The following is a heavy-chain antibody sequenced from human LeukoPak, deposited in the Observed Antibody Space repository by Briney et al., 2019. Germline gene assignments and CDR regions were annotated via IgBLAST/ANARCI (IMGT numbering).Heavy chain of an antibody. CDR3: AIDCSGGSCYQGELDY. J-gene: IGHJ4*02. CDR2: ISSSSSYI. V-gene: IGHV3-21*01. D-gene: IGHD2-15*01. Sequence: GGSLRLSCAASGFTFSSYSMIWVRQAPGKGLEWVSSISSSSSYIYYADSVKGRFTISRDNAKNSLYLQMNSLRAEDTAVYYCAIDCSGGSCYQGELDYWGQGTLVTVSS. CDR1: GFTFSSYS.